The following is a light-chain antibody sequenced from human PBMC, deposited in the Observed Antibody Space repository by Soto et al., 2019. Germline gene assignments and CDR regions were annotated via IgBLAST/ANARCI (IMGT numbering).Light chain of an antibody. CDR3: SSYTAGDTI. V-gene: IGLV2-14*01. Sequence: QSVLTQPASVSGSPGQSITISCTGTSGDVGGYYYVSWYQQLPGKAPKLMIPEVSNRPSGVSNRFSGSKSGNTASLTISGLQAEDEADYYCSSYTAGDTIFGTGTKVTVL. CDR2: EVS. CDR1: SGDVGGYYY. J-gene: IGLJ1*01.